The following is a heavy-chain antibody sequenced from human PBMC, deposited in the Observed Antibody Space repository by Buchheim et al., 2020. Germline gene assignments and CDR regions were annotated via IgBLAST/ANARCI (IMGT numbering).Heavy chain of an antibody. J-gene: IGHJ6*02. V-gene: IGHV1-46*01. CDR1: GGTFSSYA. D-gene: IGHD2-2*01. CDR2: INPSGGST. Sequence: QVQLVQSGAEVKKPGSSVKVSCKASGGTFSSYAISWVRQAPGQGLEWMGIINPSGGSTSYAQKFQGRVTMTRDTSTSTVPMELSSLRSEDTAVYYCARASSTSRYGMDVWGQGTT. CDR3: ARASSTSRYGMDV.